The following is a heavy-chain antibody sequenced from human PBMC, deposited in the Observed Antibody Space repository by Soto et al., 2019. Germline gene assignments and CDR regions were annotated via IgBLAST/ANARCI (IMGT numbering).Heavy chain of an antibody. D-gene: IGHD3-3*01. CDR3: ARGRAGWYDFWSGYYNYYYYYMDV. J-gene: IGHJ6*03. Sequence: ASVKVSCKASGYTFTSYDINWVRQATGQGLEWMGWMNPNSGNTGYAQKFQGRVTMTRNTSISTAYMELSSLRSEDTAVYYCARGRAGWYDFWSGYYNYYYYYMDVWGKGTTVTV. CDR2: MNPNSGNT. CDR1: GYTFTSYD. V-gene: IGHV1-8*01.